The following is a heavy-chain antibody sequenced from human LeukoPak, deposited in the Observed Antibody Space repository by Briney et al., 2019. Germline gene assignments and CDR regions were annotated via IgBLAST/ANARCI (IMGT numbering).Heavy chain of an antibody. V-gene: IGHV1-2*02. CDR1: GYTFTGYY. Sequence: ASVKVSCKASGYTFTGYYMHWVRQAPGQGVEWMGWINPNSGGTNYAQKFQGRVTMTRDTSISTAYMELSRLRSDDTAGYYCAREISGNIGSGSLNSFDRWGQGTLVTVSS. CDR3: AREISGNIGSGSLNSFDR. D-gene: IGHD5-12*01. J-gene: IGHJ5*02. CDR2: INPNSGGT.